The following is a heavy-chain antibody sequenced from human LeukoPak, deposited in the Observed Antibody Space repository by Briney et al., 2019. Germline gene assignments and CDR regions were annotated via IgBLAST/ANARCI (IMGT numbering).Heavy chain of an antibody. CDR3: ASVPMKPTPPRDYGMDV. Sequence: APVKVSCKASGYTFTSYDINWVRQATGQGLEWMGWMNPNSGNTGYAQKFQGRVTMTRNTSISTAYMELSSLRSEDTAVYYCASVPMKPTPPRDYGMDVWGQGTTVTVSS. CDR1: GYTFTSYD. J-gene: IGHJ6*02. V-gene: IGHV1-8*01. D-gene: IGHD3-10*02. CDR2: MNPNSGNT.